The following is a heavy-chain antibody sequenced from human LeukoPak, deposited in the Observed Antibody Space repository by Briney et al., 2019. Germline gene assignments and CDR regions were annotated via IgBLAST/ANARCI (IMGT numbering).Heavy chain of an antibody. V-gene: IGHV3-30*04. CDR2: ISYDGNNK. Sequence: GRSLRLSCAASGFTFSSYVMHWVRQAPGKGLERVAVISYDGNNKYYADSVKGRFTISRDNSKNTLYLQMNSLRAEDTAVYYCARQGAVAGYYFDYWGQGTLVTVSS. D-gene: IGHD6-19*01. CDR3: ARQGAVAGYYFDY. J-gene: IGHJ4*02. CDR1: GFTFSSYV.